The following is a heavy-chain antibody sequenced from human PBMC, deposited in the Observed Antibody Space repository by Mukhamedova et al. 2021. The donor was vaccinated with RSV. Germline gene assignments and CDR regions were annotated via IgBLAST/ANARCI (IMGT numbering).Heavy chain of an antibody. V-gene: IGHV4-59*01. CDR3: ARYYYDSSGYYRSYYYYGMDV. CDR2: YSGST. D-gene: IGHD3-22*01. Sequence: YSGSTNYNPSLKSRVTISVDTSKNQFSLKLSSVTAADTAVYYCARYYYDSSGYYRSYYYYGMDVWGQGTTVTVSS. J-gene: IGHJ6*02.